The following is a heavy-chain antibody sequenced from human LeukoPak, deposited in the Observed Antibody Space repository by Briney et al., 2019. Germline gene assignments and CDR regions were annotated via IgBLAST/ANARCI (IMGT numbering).Heavy chain of an antibody. CDR1: GFTFSSYS. D-gene: IGHD5-24*01. J-gene: IGHJ4*02. V-gene: IGHV3-21*01. CDR3: ARVEMATIVHY. Sequence: GGSLRLSCAASGFTFSSYSMNWVRQAPGKGLEWVSSISSSSSYIHYADSVKGRFTISRDNAKNSLYLQMNSLRAEDTAVYYCARVEMATIVHYWGQGTLVTVSS. CDR2: ISSSSSYI.